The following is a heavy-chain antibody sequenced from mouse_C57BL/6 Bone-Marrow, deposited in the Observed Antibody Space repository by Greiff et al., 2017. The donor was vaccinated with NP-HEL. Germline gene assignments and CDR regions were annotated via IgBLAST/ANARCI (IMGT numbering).Heavy chain of an antibody. CDR3: ARPPYDYDWFAY. CDR2: ISNGGGST. Sequence: EVQLQESGGGLVQPGGSLKLSCAASGFTFSDYYMYWVRQTPEKRLVWVAYISNGGGSTYYPDTVKGRFTISRDNAKNTLYLQMSRLKSEDTAMYYCARPPYDYDWFAYWGQGTLVTVSA. CDR1: GFTFSDYY. J-gene: IGHJ3*01. V-gene: IGHV5-12*01. D-gene: IGHD2-4*01.